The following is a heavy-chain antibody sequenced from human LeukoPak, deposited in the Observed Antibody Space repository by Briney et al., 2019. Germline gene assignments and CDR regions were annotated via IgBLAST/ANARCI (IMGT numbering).Heavy chain of an antibody. D-gene: IGHD3-10*01. J-gene: IGHJ4*02. V-gene: IGHV3-23*01. CDR1: GFTFSNYA. CDR3: AKDTSSSGSYFDF. CDR2: ISGRGGSV. Sequence: GGSLRLPCVGSGFTFSNYAISWVRQAPGKGLEWVSAISGRGGSVYYVASVRGRFTISRDNSKNTLYLQMNSLRAEDTAVYFCAKDTSSSGSYFDFWGQGTLVTVSS.